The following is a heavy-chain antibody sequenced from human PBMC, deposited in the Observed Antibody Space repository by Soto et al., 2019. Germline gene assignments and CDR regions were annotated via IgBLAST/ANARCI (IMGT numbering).Heavy chain of an antibody. CDR3: AHRLDSYGTSHYYGMDV. J-gene: IGHJ6*02. CDR1: GFSISTSGVG. CDR2: IYWDDDK. D-gene: IGHD5-18*01. Sequence: QITLKESGPTLVKPTQTLTLTCTLSGFSISTSGVGVGWIRQPPGKALEWLALIYWDDDKRYSPSLKSRLTITKDTSKNQVVLTKTNMDPVDTATYYGAHRLDSYGTSHYYGMDVWGQGTTVIVSS. V-gene: IGHV2-5*02.